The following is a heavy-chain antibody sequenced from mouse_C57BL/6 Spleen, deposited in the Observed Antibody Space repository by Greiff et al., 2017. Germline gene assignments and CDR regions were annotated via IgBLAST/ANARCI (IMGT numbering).Heavy chain of an antibody. CDR1: GYTFTSYT. Sequence: QVHVKQSGAELARPGASVKMSCKASGYTFTSYTMHWVKQRPGQGLEWIGYINPSSGYTKYNQKFKDKATLTADKSSSTAYMQLSSLTSEDSAVYYCARSTGRAMDYWGQGTSVTVSS. V-gene: IGHV1-4*01. D-gene: IGHD4-1*01. CDR2: INPSSGYT. CDR3: ARSTGRAMDY. J-gene: IGHJ4*01.